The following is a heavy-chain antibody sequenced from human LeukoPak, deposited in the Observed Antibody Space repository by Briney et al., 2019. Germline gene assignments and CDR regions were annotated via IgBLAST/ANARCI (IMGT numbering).Heavy chain of an antibody. CDR1: GFTFSSYA. Sequence: GGSLRLSCAASGFTFSSYAMSWVRQAPGKGLEWVSAISGSGGSTYYADSVKGRFTISRDNSKNTLYLQMNSLRAEDTAVYYCASGGIYYGAAFDFWGQGSLVTVSA. D-gene: IGHD1-26*01. J-gene: IGHJ4*02. V-gene: IGHV3-23*01. CDR2: ISGSGGST. CDR3: ASGGIYYGAAFDF.